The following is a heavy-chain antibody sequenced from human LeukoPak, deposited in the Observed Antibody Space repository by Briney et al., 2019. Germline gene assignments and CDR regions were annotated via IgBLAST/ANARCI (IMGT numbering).Heavy chain of an antibody. J-gene: IGHJ4*02. Sequence: PGGSLRLSCAASGFTFNSYGMHWVRQAPGKGLEWVAVMWYDGSNKYYADSVKGRFTISRDDSKNTLYLQMNSLRAEDTAMYYCARGLPPVMKYYFDYWGQGTLVILSS. D-gene: IGHD4-11*01. CDR2: MWYDGSNK. CDR3: ARGLPPVMKYYFDY. V-gene: IGHV3-33*01. CDR1: GFTFNSYG.